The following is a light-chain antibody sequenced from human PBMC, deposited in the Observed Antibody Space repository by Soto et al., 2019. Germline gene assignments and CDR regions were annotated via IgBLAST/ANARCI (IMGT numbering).Light chain of an antibody. CDR2: DAS. V-gene: IGKV3-15*01. J-gene: IGKJ1*01. CDR1: QSVGTH. CDR3: PQKSEWRT. Sequence: EILLTQSPDTLSVSLGERATLSCRASQSVGTHLAWYQQKPGQAPRLLIFDASKRTTGTPDRFSGSGSGTEFPLTISGLQSDDLAVYYCPQKSEWRTFGQGTKVDI.